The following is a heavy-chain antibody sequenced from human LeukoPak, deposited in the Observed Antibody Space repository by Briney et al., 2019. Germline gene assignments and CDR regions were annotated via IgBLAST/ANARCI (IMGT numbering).Heavy chain of an antibody. V-gene: IGHV4-34*01. CDR3: AGEAYCSSTSCYRRGHAFDI. Sequence: SETLSLTRAVYGGSLSVHYGSCSSDPPGKGREWSGEIYHSGSPNYNPALTSRVTISIHPSKNQFSLNLSSGTAAVTAGYYCAGEAYCSSTSCYRRGHAFDIWGQGAMVTVSP. CDR2: IYHSGSP. D-gene: IGHD2-2*01. J-gene: IGHJ3*02. CDR1: GGSLSVHY.